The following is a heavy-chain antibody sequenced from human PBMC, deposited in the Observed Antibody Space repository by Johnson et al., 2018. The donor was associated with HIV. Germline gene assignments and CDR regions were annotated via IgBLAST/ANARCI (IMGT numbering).Heavy chain of an antibody. J-gene: IGHJ3*02. CDR1: GFTFSSYG. D-gene: IGHD1-20*01. Sequence: QVQLVESGGGVVQPGKSLRLSGAASGFTFSSYGMHWVRQAAGKGLEWVALIWYDGSNKYYADSVKGRFTISRDNSKNTLYLKMNSLRGEDMAVYYCAKDSMGFNWNQFEAFDMWGQGTMVTVSS. CDR3: AKDSMGFNWNQFEAFDM. CDR2: IWYDGSNK. V-gene: IGHV3-33*06.